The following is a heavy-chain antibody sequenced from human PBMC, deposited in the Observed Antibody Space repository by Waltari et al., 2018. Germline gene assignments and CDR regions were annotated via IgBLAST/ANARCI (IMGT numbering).Heavy chain of an antibody. V-gene: IGHV4-30-4*08. CDR2: ISYSGTT. D-gene: IGHD3-3*01. CDR3: ARVDTIFGVVPHADAFDI. CDR1: GASINSGDYY. Sequence: QVHLQESGPGLAKPSQTLSLTCSVSGASINSGDYYWSWIRQPPGKGLEWIGYISYSGTTDSTPSLKSRVSISLDTAKNEFSLEGRSVTAADTAMYYCARVDTIFGVVPHADAFDIWGQGTMVTVAS. J-gene: IGHJ3*02.